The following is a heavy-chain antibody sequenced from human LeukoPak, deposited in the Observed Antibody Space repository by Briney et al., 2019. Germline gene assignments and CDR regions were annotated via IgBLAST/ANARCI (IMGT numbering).Heavy chain of an antibody. J-gene: IGHJ5*02. CDR3: ARSSRLGGVVVVAASFDP. D-gene: IGHD2-15*01. CDR2: INPNSGGT. Sequence: GASVKVSCKASGYTFTGYYMHWVRRAPGQGLEWMGWINPNSGGTNYAQKFQGRVTMTRDTSISTAYMELSRLRSDDTAVYYCARSSRLGGVVVVAASFDPWGQGTLVTVSS. V-gene: IGHV1-2*02. CDR1: GYTFTGYY.